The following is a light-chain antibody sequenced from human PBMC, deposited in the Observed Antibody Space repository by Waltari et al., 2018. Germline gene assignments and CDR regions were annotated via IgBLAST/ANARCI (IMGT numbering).Light chain of an antibody. Sequence: CDLTQDPAVSVALGQTARTTCQGDSLRNDYVNWYQQRPGQAPLLLTSNNINRPSGIPDRFSGSKSGGTASLTITETQAQDEADYYCNSRDSSADHVVFGGGTKLTVL. J-gene: IGLJ3*02. CDR2: NNI. V-gene: IGLV3-19*01. CDR1: SLRNDY. CDR3: NSRDSSADHVV.